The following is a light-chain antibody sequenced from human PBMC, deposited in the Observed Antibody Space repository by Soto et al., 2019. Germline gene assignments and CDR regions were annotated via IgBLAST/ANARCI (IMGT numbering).Light chain of an antibody. V-gene: IGLV2-14*03. CDR2: DVT. CDR3: SSYSTSSGPSYV. Sequence: QSALTQPASVSGSPGQSITISCSGTSSDVGGYNYVSWYQQHPGKAPKLMIYDVTNRPSGVSTRFSGSKSGYTASLTISGLQTEDEADYYCSSYSTSSGPSYVFGTGTKVTVL. CDR1: SSDVGGYNY. J-gene: IGLJ1*01.